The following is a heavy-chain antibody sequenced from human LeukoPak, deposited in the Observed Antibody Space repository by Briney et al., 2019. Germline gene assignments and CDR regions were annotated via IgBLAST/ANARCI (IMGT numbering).Heavy chain of an antibody. D-gene: IGHD3-10*01. CDR2: IYYSGST. CDR1: GDSISRHF. CDR3: ARHGKTWFGEYPRPYKWCDL. V-gene: IGHV4-59*08. Sequence: WATLSLTCTVSGDSISRHFWSWIRQHPGKGLEWIGYIYYSGSTNFNPSLRDRVTMSLDTSNNQFSLDLRSVTATDTAVYYCARHGKTWFGEYPRPYKWCDLWGQGTLVSVSS. J-gene: IGHJ5*02.